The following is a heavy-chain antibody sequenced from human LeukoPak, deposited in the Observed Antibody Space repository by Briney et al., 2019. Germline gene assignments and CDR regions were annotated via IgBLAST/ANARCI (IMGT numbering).Heavy chain of an antibody. CDR2: ISYSGANT. CDR3: AKVRDTSGWYHFDN. D-gene: IGHD6-19*01. Sequence: GGSLRLSCAASGFTFSNYAMNWVRQAPGKGLEWVSGISYSGANTHYADSVTGRFTVSRDNSRNTLHLEMNSLRAEDTAVYYCAKVRDTSGWYHFDNWGQGTLVTVSS. V-gene: IGHV3-23*01. J-gene: IGHJ4*02. CDR1: GFTFSNYA.